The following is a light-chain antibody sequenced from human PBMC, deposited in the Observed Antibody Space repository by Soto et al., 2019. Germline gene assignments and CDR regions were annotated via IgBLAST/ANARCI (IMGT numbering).Light chain of an antibody. CDR2: GAS. V-gene: IGKV3-15*01. Sequence: EIVMTQSPATLSVSPGERATLSCRASQSVSSNLAWYQQKPGQAPRLLIYGASTRATGIPARFSGSGSGAEVTLTNSRPQSEDFAGYYCQQYNNWPPLTFGGGTKVEIK. CDR3: QQYNNWPPLT. J-gene: IGKJ4*01. CDR1: QSVSSN.